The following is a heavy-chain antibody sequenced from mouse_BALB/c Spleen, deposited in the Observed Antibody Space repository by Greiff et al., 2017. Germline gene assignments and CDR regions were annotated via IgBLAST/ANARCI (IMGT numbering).Heavy chain of an antibody. CDR3: ARGEVYYGNYGFAY. V-gene: IGHV1-14*01. D-gene: IGHD2-1*01. CDR1: GYTFTSYV. CDR2: INPYNDGT. Sequence: VHVKQSGPELVKPGASVKMSCKASGYTFTSYVMHWVKQKPGQGLEWIGYINPYNDGTKYNEKFKGKATLTSDKSSSTAYMELSSLTSEDSAVYYCARGEVYYGNYGFAYWGQGTLVTVSA. J-gene: IGHJ3*01.